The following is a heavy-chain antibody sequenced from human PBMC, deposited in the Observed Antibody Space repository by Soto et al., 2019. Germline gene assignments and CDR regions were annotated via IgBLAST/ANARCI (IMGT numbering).Heavy chain of an antibody. CDR1: GFSLSNARMG. J-gene: IGHJ3*02. Sequence: QVTLKESGPVLVNPTETLTLTCTVSGFSLSNARMGVSWIRQPPGKALEWLAHIFSNDEKSYSTSLKSRLTISKDTSKSQVVLTMTNMDPVDTATYYCARIMDGSGSNYFLGVLRQKYDAFDIWGQGTMVTVSS. V-gene: IGHV2-26*01. CDR3: ARIMDGSGSNYFLGVLRQKYDAFDI. D-gene: IGHD3-10*01. CDR2: IFSNDEK.